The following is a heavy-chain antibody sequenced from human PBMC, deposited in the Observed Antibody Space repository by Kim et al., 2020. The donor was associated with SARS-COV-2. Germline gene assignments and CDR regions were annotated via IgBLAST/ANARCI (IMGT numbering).Heavy chain of an antibody. V-gene: IGHV4-59*08. CDR1: GGSISSYY. D-gene: IGHD1-26*01. J-gene: IGHJ6*03. Sequence: SETLSLTCTVSGGSISSYYWSWIRQPPGKGLEWIGYIYYSGSTNYNPSLKSRVTISVDTSKNQFSLKLSSVTAADTAVYYCARVVGATGDYYYYMDVWGKGTTVTVSS. CDR2: IYYSGST. CDR3: ARVVGATGDYYYYMDV.